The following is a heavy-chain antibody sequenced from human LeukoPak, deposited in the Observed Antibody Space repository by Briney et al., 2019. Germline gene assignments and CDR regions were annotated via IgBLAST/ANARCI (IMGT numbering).Heavy chain of an antibody. CDR2: IHHSGST. V-gene: IGHV4-4*02. CDR3: ASGRGYSYGVFDY. Sequence: PSGTLSLTCAVSGGSISTNNWWTWVRQPPGKGLEWIGEIHHSGSTDYNPSLKSRVTISPDKSKNQFSLTLTSVTAADTAVYYCASGRGYSYGVFDYWGQGTLVTVSS. D-gene: IGHD5-18*01. J-gene: IGHJ4*02. CDR1: GGSISTNNW.